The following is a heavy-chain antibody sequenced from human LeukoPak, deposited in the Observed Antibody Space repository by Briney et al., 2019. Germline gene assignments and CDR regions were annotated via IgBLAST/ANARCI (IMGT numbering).Heavy chain of an antibody. D-gene: IGHD6-13*01. CDR1: GFTFSSYR. V-gene: IGHV3-21*01. Sequence: PGGSLRLSCEASGFTFSSYRMKWVRQAPGKGLEWVSSISSNGSYIYYADSVKGRFTFSRDKAKNSLYPQMNSLRAEDTAVYYCARDLMYNSNWDYWGQGTLVTVSS. CDR3: ARDLMYNSNWDY. CDR2: ISSNGSYI. J-gene: IGHJ4*02.